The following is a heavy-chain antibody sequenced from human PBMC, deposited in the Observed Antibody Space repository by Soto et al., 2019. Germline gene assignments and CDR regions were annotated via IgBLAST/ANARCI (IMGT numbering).Heavy chain of an antibody. CDR1: GFTFDDYA. V-gene: IGHV3-9*01. D-gene: IGHD3-3*01. Sequence: GGSLRLSCAASGFTFDDYAMHWVRQAPGKGLEWVSGISWNSGSIGYADSVKGRFTISRDNAKNSLYLQMNSLRAEDTALYYCAKGRYDFWSGYYHWGQGTLVTVSS. J-gene: IGHJ4*02. CDR3: AKGRYDFWSGYYH. CDR2: ISWNSGSI.